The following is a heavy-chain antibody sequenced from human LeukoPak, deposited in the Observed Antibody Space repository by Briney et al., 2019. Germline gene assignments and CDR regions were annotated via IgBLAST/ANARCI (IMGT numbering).Heavy chain of an antibody. CDR3: ARDERYSDADHHYPDLGY. J-gene: IGHJ4*02. CDR2: INPNGGAT. Sequence: ASVKVSCKASGYIFTGYYLFWVRQAPGQGLEWMGWINPNGGATRYAQKFQGRVTLTRDTSIRTTYMELSSLTSDDTAVHYCARDERYSDADHHYPDLGYWGQGTLVTVSS. V-gene: IGHV1-2*02. CDR1: GYIFTGYY. D-gene: IGHD3-16*01.